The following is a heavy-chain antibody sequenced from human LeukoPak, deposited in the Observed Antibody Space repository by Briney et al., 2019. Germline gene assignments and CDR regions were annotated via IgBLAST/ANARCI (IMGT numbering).Heavy chain of an antibody. CDR1: GYSISSGYY. V-gene: IGHV4-38-2*02. CDR3: ARLYYYDSSGYYFPYYYFDY. J-gene: IGHJ4*02. D-gene: IGHD3-22*01. Sequence: SETLSLTCTVSGYSISSGYYWGWIRQPPGKGLEWIGSIYHSGSTHYNPSLKSRVTISVDTSKNQFSLKLSSVTAADTAVYYCARLYYYDSSGYYFPYYYFDYWGQGTLVTVSS. CDR2: IYHSGST.